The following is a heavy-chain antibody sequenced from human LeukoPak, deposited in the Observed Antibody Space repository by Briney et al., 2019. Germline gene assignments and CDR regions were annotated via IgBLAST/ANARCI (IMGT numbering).Heavy chain of an antibody. CDR3: ARDWAWGGFDH. CDR2: IRTDGGTK. Sequence: GGSLRLSREGSGFSFSSYWMHWVRQAPGKGLAWVSRIRTDGGTKYYADSVKGRFTVSRDNARNTLYLQMDSLRVDDTAVYYCARDWAWGGFDHWGQGTLVTVSS. J-gene: IGHJ4*02. CDR1: GFSFSSYW. D-gene: IGHD3-16*01. V-gene: IGHV3-74*01.